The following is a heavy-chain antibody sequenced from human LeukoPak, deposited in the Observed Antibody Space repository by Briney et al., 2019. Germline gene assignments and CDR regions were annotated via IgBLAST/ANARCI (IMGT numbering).Heavy chain of an antibody. CDR3: ARGSSYVTGWYSWFDP. J-gene: IGHJ5*02. CDR2: ISSSGILI. Sequence: GGSLRLSCAASGFTFSNYEMNWVRQAPGKGLEWVSFISSSGILIYYADSVKGRFTISRDNGKNSLFLQMDSLRVEDTAVYYCARGSSYVTGWYSWFDPWGQGTLVTVSS. V-gene: IGHV3-48*03. CDR1: GFTFSNYE. D-gene: IGHD6-19*01.